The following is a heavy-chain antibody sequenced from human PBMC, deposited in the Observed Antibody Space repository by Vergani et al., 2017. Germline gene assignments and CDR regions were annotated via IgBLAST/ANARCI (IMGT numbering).Heavy chain of an antibody. Sequence: EVQLLESGGGLVQPGGSLRLSCAASGFTFSSYAMSWVRQAPGKGLEWVSAISGSGGSTYYADSVKGRFTISRDNAKNSLYLQMNSLRAEDTAVYYCARDHSSSGGRLGFDPWGQGTLVTVSS. CDR2: ISGSGGST. V-gene: IGHV3-23*01. CDR3: ARDHSSSGGRLGFDP. J-gene: IGHJ5*02. D-gene: IGHD6-13*01. CDR1: GFTFSSYA.